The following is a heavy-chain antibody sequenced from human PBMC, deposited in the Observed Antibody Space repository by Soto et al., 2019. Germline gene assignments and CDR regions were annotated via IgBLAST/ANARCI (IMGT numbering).Heavy chain of an antibody. CDR3: AKTSGYDYVWGSSGLDP. CDR2: ISYDGSDK. Sequence: QVQLVESGGGVVQPGRSLRLSCAASGFTFSSFGMHWVRQAPDKGLQWVAVISYDGSDKYYADSVKGRFPISRDDSTNTMYLQMNSLRPEDTAVYYCAKTSGYDYVWGSSGLDPWGQGTLVTVSS. V-gene: IGHV3-30*18. J-gene: IGHJ5*02. CDR1: GFTFSSFG. D-gene: IGHD3-16*01.